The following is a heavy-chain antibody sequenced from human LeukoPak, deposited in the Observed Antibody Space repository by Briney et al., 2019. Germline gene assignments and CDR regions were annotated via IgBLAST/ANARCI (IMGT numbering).Heavy chain of an antibody. CDR3: AKESPYGSGSWTRDFPAKYYFDY. J-gene: IGHJ4*02. Sequence: PGGSLRLSCSASGFTFSSYAMHWVRQAPGKGLEWVSAISGSGGSTYYADSVKGRFTISRDNSKYTLDLQMNSLRGEDTAVYYCAKESPYGSGSWTRDFPAKYYFDYWGQGTLVTVSS. V-gene: IGHV3-23*01. D-gene: IGHD3-10*01. CDR1: GFTFSSYA. CDR2: ISGSGGST.